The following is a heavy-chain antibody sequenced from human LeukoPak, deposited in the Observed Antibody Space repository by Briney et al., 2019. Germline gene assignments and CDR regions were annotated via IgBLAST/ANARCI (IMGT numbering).Heavy chain of an antibody. V-gene: IGHV1-46*01. Sequence: AASVNVSCKASGYTFTSNYIHWVRQAPGQGLEWMGMIYPRDGSTSYAQKFQGRVTATRDTSTSTVHMELSGLRSEDTAVYYCARDQEGFDYWGQGTLVTVSS. J-gene: IGHJ4*02. CDR2: IYPRDGST. CDR1: GYTFTSNY. CDR3: ARDQEGFDY.